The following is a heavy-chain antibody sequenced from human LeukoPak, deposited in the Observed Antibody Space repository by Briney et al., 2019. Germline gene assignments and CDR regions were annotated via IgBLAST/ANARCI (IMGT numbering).Heavy chain of an antibody. D-gene: IGHD5-12*01. CDR1: GGYISSGGYY. CDR3: ARAPYSGYDSGFDY. V-gene: IGHV4-31*03. J-gene: IGHJ4*02. CDR2: IYYSGST. Sequence: PSQTLSLTCTVSGGYISSGGYYWSWIRQHPGKGLEWIGYIYYSGSTYYNPSLKSRVTISVDTSKNQFSLKLTSVTAADTAVYYCARAPYSGYDSGFDYWGQGTLVTVSS.